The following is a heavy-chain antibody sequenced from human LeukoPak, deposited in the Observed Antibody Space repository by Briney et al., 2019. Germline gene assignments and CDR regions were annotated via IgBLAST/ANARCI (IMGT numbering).Heavy chain of an antibody. J-gene: IGHJ6*02. CDR1: GGSITSGGYY. CDR3: ARGSSGWDVGYYYYYGMDV. D-gene: IGHD6-19*01. CDR2: IYSSGST. Sequence: PSETLSLTCTVSGGSITSGGYYWSWIRQHPGKGLEWIGYIYSSGSTFYNPSLRSRVTISRDTSKNQFSLKLSSVTAADTAVYYCARGSSGWDVGYYYYYGMDVWGQGTTVTVSS. V-gene: IGHV4-31*03.